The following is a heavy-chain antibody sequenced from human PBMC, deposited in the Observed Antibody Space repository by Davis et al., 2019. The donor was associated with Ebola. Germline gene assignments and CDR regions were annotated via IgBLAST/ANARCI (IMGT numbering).Heavy chain of an antibody. CDR2: ISYDGSNK. CDR3: ARVSYDTSPGNWYFDL. CDR1: VITFSSYA. D-gene: IGHD3-22*01. V-gene: IGHV3-30-3*01. J-gene: IGHJ2*01. Sequence: GGSLRLSCTDSVITFSSYAMTWVRQAPGKGLEWVAVISYDGSNKYYADSVKGRFTISRDNSKNTLYLQMNSLRAEDTAVYYCARVSYDTSPGNWYFDLWGRGTLVTVSS.